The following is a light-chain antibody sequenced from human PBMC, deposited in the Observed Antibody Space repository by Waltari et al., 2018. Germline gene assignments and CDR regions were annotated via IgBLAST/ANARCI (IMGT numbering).Light chain of an antibody. Sequence: DIQMTQSPSSLSASVGDRVTITCRASQSISSYLNWYQQKPGKAPKLLIYAASSLQRGVPSRFSGSGSWTDFTLTISSLQPEDFATYYCQQGYSTPRTFGQGTKVEIK. J-gene: IGKJ1*01. CDR1: QSISSY. CDR3: QQGYSTPRT. CDR2: AAS. V-gene: IGKV1-39*01.